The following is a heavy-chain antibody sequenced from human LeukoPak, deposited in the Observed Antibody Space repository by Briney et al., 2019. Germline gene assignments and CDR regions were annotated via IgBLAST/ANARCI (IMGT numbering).Heavy chain of an antibody. D-gene: IGHD3-10*01. Sequence: PSQTLSLTCTVSGGSISSDGYYWSWIRQHPGKGLEWIGYIYFSGSTYYNLSLKSRVNIPVDTSKNQFSLKLSSVTAADTAVYYCASRTPGIDAFDIWGQGTMVTVSS. CDR1: GGSISSDGYY. CDR3: ASRTPGIDAFDI. V-gene: IGHV4-31*02. CDR2: IYFSGST. J-gene: IGHJ3*02.